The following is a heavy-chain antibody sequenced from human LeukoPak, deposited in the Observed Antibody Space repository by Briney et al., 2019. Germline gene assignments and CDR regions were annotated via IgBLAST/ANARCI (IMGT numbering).Heavy chain of an antibody. Sequence: SGGSLRLSCAASGFTFSPYSMNWVRQAPGKGLEWVSSISGGSDYIFCADSVKGRFTFSRDNAKNSLFLQMHNLRAEDTAVYYCVRVGMNIHAMDVWGQGTTVTVSS. CDR1: GFTFSPYS. V-gene: IGHV3-21*01. CDR3: VRVGMNIHAMDV. CDR2: ISGGSDYI. J-gene: IGHJ6*02. D-gene: IGHD2/OR15-2a*01.